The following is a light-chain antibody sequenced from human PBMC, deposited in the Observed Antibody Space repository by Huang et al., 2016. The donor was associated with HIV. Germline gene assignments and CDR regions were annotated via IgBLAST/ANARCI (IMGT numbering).Light chain of an antibody. CDR1: QNVFYSSNTKNY. V-gene: IGKV4-1*01. J-gene: IGKJ1*01. CDR3: HQYYNSPQT. CDR2: WGS. Sequence: DIVLTQSPNSLALSLGERAAINCTSSQNVFYSSNTKNYLSWYQVKPGQPPKLLIYWGSTRESGVPDRFSGSGSGTEFTLTINNLQAEDVAVYYCHQYYNSPQTFGQGTKV.